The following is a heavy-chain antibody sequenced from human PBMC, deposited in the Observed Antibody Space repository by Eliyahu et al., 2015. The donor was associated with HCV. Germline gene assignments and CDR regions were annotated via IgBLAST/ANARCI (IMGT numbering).Heavy chain of an antibody. CDR2: ISSNGGRT. CDR1: GFALSXFA. V-gene: IGHV3-23*04. CDR3: AKGRQIGLLTASRQQFDC. D-gene: IGHD2/OR15-2a*01. Sequence: EVQLVESGGGLAQPGGSLRLSCAASGFALSXFARXWVRQAPGKGLGWVSGISSNGGRTEYADPVKGRFTISRDNSKNTLYLQMNSLRAEDTAVYYCAKGRQIGLLTASRQQFDCWGQGILVTVSS. J-gene: IGHJ4*02.